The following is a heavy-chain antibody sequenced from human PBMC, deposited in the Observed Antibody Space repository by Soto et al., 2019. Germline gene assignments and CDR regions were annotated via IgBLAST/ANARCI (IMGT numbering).Heavy chain of an antibody. Sequence: QVQLVQSGAEVKKPGSSVKVSCKASGGTFSSYTISWVRQAPGQGLEWMGRIIPILGIANYAQKFQGRVTITADKSTSTAYMELSSLRSEDTAVYYCAREEHYYGSGAFFDYWGHGTLVTVSS. V-gene: IGHV1-69*08. D-gene: IGHD3-10*01. J-gene: IGHJ4*01. CDR2: IIPILGIA. CDR3: AREEHYYGSGAFFDY. CDR1: GGTFSSYT.